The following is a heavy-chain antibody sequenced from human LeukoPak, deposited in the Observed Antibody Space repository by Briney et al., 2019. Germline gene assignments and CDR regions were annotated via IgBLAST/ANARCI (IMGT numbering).Heavy chain of an antibody. J-gene: IGHJ4*02. V-gene: IGHV3-23*01. Sequence: GGSPRLSCAASGFTFSSYAMSWVRQAPGKGLEWVSAISGSGGSTYYADSVKGRFTISRDNSKNTLYLQMNSLRAEDTAVYYCAKDIRRDIVVVVAAGGDYWGQGTLVTVSS. CDR2: ISGSGGST. CDR3: AKDIRRDIVVVVAAGGDY. D-gene: IGHD2-15*01. CDR1: GFTFSSYA.